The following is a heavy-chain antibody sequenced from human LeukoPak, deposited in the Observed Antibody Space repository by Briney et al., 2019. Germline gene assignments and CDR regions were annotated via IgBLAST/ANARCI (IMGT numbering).Heavy chain of an antibody. CDR1: GGSISSSIYY. CDR3: ARRNGYFYFDY. CDR2: VYYGGST. D-gene: IGHD3-3*01. Sequence: SETLSLTCTVSGGSISSSIYYWGWIRQPPGKGLEWIVTVYYGGSTYYNPSLKSRVTISVDTSKNQFSLKLSSVTAADTAVYYCARRNGYFYFDYWGRGTLVTVSS. J-gene: IGHJ4*02. V-gene: IGHV4-39*01.